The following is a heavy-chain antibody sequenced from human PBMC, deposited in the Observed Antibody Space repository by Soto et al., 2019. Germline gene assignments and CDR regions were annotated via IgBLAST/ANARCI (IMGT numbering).Heavy chain of an antibody. J-gene: IGHJ5*02. Sequence: ASVKVSCKVSGYTLTELSMHWVRQAPGKGLEWMGGFDPEDGETIYAQKFQGRVTMTEDTSTDTAYMELSSLRSEDTAVYYCATANVLRYFDWSNQPHNWFDPWGQGTLVTVSS. CDR1: GYTLTELS. CDR2: FDPEDGET. V-gene: IGHV1-24*01. D-gene: IGHD3-9*01. CDR3: ATANVLRYFDWSNQPHNWFDP.